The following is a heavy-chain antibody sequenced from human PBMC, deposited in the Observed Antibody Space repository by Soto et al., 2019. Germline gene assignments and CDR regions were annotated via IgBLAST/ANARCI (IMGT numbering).Heavy chain of an antibody. CDR2: MQHTGNT. CDR1: GASIRSYH. V-gene: IGHV4-4*07. D-gene: IGHD3-16*01. J-gene: IGHJ5*02. Sequence: QVQLQESGPGLVKPSETLSLTCAVSGASIRSYHWSWIRPPAEKGLEWIGRMQHTGNTNYNPSLNSRVTMSVDTSKNQISLKMTSVTAADTAVYFCAKDVSSRRWFDPWGQGILVIVSS. CDR3: AKDVSSRRWFDP.